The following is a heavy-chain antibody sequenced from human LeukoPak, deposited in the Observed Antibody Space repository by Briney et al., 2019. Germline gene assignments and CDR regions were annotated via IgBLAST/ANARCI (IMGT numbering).Heavy chain of an antibody. J-gene: IGHJ4*02. Sequence: PGGSLRLSCAASGFTVGNNYVAWVRQVPGKGLEWVSFIYSGGSTYYADSVKGRFTISRDNSKNTLYLQMNSLRAEDTAVYYCAKEPGSGWYGFDYWGQGTLVTVSS. D-gene: IGHD6-19*01. V-gene: IGHV3-53*01. CDR2: IYSGGST. CDR1: GFTVGNNY. CDR3: AKEPGSGWYGFDY.